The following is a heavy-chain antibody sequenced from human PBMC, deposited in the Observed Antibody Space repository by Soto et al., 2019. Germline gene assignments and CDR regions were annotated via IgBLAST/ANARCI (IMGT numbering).Heavy chain of an antibody. Sequence: SSETVSLTCEVSEGSLIGYCGIWIRQAAGEGLEWVGDINQPGGANYNPSLRSRVTTSVDMTQNQFSLKLRSLTAADAAIDYCARGEKTVVPGGREQMGRCCDTWSQGNLVTV. V-gene: IGHV4-34*01. CDR1: EGSLIGYC. J-gene: IGHJ5*02. CDR2: INQPGGA. D-gene: IGHD2-15*01. CDR3: ARGEKTVVPGGREQMGRCCDT.